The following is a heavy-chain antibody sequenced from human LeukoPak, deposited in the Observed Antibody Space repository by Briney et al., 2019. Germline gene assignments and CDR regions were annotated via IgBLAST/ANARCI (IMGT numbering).Heavy chain of an antibody. CDR2: IYYSGGT. CDR3: ARHVPRYSSSWYESHWFDP. D-gene: IGHD6-13*01. V-gene: IGHV4-39*01. CDR1: GFTVSTNY. Sequence: PGGSLRLSCAASGFTVSTNYMSWVRQAPGKGLEWIGSIYYSGGTYYNPSLKSRVTISVGTSKNQFSLKLSSVTAADTAVYYCARHVPRYSSSWYESHWFDPWGQGTLVTVSS. J-gene: IGHJ5*02.